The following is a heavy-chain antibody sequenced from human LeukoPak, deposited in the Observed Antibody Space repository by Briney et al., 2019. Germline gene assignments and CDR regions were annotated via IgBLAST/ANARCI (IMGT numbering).Heavy chain of an antibody. D-gene: IGHD1-26*01. CDR3: ARAGEGARFDY. V-gene: IGHV4-38-2*02. CDR1: DYSISSGYY. J-gene: IGHJ4*02. CDR2: IYHSGST. Sequence: PSETLSLTCTVSDYSISSGYYWGWIRQPPGKGLEWIGSIYHSGSTYYNPSLKSRVTISVDTSKNQFSLKLSSVTAADTAVYYCARAGEGARFDYWGQGTLVTVSS.